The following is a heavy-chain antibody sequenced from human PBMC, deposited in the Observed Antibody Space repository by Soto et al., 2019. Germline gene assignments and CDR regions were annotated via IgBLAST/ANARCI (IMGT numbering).Heavy chain of an antibody. J-gene: IGHJ5*02. CDR2: INAGNGNT. D-gene: IGHD1-1*01. CDR1: GYTFTSYT. V-gene: IGHV1-3*01. Sequence: GASVKVSCKASGYTFTSYTMHWVRQAPGQRLEWMGWINAGNGNTKYSQKFQGRVTIARDTSATTTYMELSSLTSEDTAVYYCTRDPPWVEPHTPWFYPWGQGTLVTVSS. CDR3: TRDPPWVEPHTPWFYP.